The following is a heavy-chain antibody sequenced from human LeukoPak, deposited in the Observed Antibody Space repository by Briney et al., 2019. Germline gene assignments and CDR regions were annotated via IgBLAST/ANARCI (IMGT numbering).Heavy chain of an antibody. CDR2: ISSSSSYI. D-gene: IGHD3-22*01. J-gene: IGHJ3*02. Sequence: GGSLRLSCAASGFTFSSYSMNWVRQAPGKGLEWVSSISSSSSYIYYADSVKGRFTIPRDNAKNSLYLQMNSLRAEDTAVYYCARDLEITMIVVVPDAFDIWGQGTMVTVSS. CDR3: ARDLEITMIVVVPDAFDI. V-gene: IGHV3-21*01. CDR1: GFTFSSYS.